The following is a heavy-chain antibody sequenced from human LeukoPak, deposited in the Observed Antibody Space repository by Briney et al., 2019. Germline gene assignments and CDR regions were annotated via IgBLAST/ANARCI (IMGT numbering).Heavy chain of an antibody. J-gene: IGHJ4*02. Sequence: GGSLRLSCAASGFTFSSYDMHWVRQATGKGLEWVSAIGTAGDTYYPGSVKGRFTISRENAKNSLYLQMNSLRAGDTAVYYCARGAPGARGSSSWYGEYYFDYWGQGTLVTVSS. CDR1: GFTFSSYD. CDR2: IGTAGDT. D-gene: IGHD6-13*01. CDR3: ARGAPGARGSSSWYGEYYFDY. V-gene: IGHV3-13*01.